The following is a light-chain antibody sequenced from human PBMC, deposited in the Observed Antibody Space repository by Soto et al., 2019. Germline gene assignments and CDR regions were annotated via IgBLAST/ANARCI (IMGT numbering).Light chain of an antibody. CDR2: GAS. CDR3: QQFSSYPLT. J-gene: IGKJ4*01. Sequence: EIVLTQSPGTLSLSLGERATLSCRARQSVRSSYFAWYQQKPGQAPRLLIFGASSRATGIPDRFSGGGSGTDFTLTISRLEPEDFAVYYCQQFSSYPLTFGGGTKVDIK. CDR1: QSVRSSY. V-gene: IGKV3-20*01.